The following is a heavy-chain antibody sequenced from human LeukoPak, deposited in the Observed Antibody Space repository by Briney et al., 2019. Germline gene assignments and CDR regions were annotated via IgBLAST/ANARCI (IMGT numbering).Heavy chain of an antibody. D-gene: IGHD3-22*01. V-gene: IGHV3-23*01. CDR3: ARERDSSGYVLAY. CDR2: ISGSGDNT. J-gene: IGHJ4*02. CDR1: GFTFSSYA. Sequence: GGSLRLSCAASGFTFSSYAMSWVRQAPGKGLEWVSGISGSGDNTYYIDSVKGRFTISRDNSKNTLYLQMNSLRAEDTAVYYCARERDSSGYVLAYWGQGTLVTVSS.